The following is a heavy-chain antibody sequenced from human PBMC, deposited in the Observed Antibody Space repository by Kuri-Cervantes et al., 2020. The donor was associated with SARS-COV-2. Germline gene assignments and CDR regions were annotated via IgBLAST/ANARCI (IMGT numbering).Heavy chain of an antibody. D-gene: IGHD6-13*01. CDR3: AKDHFGLAASPGQVAFDY. Sequence: GESLKISCAASGFTFSSYAMHWVRQAPGKGLEWVAVISYDGSNKYYADSVKGRFTISRDNSKTTLYLQMNSLRAEDTAVYYCAKDHFGLAASPGQVAFDYWGQGTLVTVSS. V-gene: IGHV3-30-3*01. CDR1: GFTFSSYA. CDR2: ISYDGSNK. J-gene: IGHJ4*02.